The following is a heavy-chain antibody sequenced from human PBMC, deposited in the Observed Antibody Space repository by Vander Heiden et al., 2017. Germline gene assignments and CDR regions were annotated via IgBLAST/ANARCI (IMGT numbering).Heavy chain of an antibody. CDR1: GGSIRSSNYY. D-gene: IGHD3-10*01. V-gene: IGHV4-39*01. J-gene: IGHJ5*02. CDR3: ARTSSESWFDP. CDR2: IYYSGRT. Sequence: QLQLQESGPGLVKPSETLSLTCTFSGGSIRSSNYYWGWIRQPPGKRLEWIGSIYYSGRTYYNPSLKSRVTISVDTSKKQFSLKLRSVTAADSAVYYCARTSSESWFDPLGQGTLVTVSS.